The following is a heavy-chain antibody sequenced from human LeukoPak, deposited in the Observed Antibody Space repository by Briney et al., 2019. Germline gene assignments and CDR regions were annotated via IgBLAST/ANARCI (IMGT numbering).Heavy chain of an antibody. J-gene: IGHJ4*02. Sequence: SETLSLTCAVYGGSLRANYLTWIRQSPGKWLEWIGEINHRGSANYNPSLKSRISMSVDTSKMQFSLNVTSVTAADTAVYYCAENMKVSDGYCFDHWGLGTLVTVSS. V-gene: IGHV4-34*10. CDR3: AENMKVSDGYCFDH. D-gene: IGHD3-22*01. CDR2: INHRGSA. CDR1: GGSLRANY.